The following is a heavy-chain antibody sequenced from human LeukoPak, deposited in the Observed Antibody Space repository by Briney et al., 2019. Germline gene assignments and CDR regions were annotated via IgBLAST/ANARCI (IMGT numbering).Heavy chain of an antibody. Sequence: GGSLRLSCAASGFTFSSYGMHWVRQAPGKGLEWVAVIWYDGSNKYYADSVKGRFTISRDNSKNTLYLQMNSLRAEDTAVYYCARDGSGWYFDYWGQGTLVTVAS. CDR2: IWYDGSNK. J-gene: IGHJ4*02. CDR3: ARDGSGWYFDY. V-gene: IGHV3-33*01. CDR1: GFTFSSYG. D-gene: IGHD6-19*01.